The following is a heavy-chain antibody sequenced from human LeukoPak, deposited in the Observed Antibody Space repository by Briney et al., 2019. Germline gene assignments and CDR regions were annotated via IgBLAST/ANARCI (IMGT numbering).Heavy chain of an antibody. CDR3: ARGSYGSGSYSSPGFHAFDV. J-gene: IGHJ3*01. V-gene: IGHV4-4*02. CDR1: GGSISSNNW. D-gene: IGHD3-10*01. Sequence: PSGTLSLTCAVSGGSISSNNWWSWVRQPPGKGLEWIGEIYHSGSTDYNPSLESRVTMSVDKSKNQFSLKLTSVTAADTAVYYCARGSYGSGSYSSPGFHAFDVWGQGTMVTVSS. CDR2: IYHSGST.